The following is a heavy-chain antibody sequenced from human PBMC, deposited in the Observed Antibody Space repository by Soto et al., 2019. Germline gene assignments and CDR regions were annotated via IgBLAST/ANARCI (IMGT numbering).Heavy chain of an antibody. J-gene: IGHJ4*02. D-gene: IGHD2-21*02. V-gene: IGHV5-10-1*01. Sequence: PGESLKISCEGSGYSFTSVRINWLRQIPGKGLEWMGRINPADSYAEYSPSFQSHVTIPIDNAVNTAYLQWSRLKPPDTAVYYCARQMTSQFDDWGQGTLVTVS. CDR3: ARQMTSQFDD. CDR2: INPADSYA. CDR1: GYSFTSVR.